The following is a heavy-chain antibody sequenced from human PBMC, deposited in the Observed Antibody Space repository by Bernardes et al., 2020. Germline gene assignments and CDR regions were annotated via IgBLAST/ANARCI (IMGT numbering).Heavy chain of an antibody. CDR1: GFTFSSYS. CDR3: ASVLGNYDFWSGHNWFDP. Sequence: GGSLRLSCAASGFTFSSYSMNWVRQAPGKGLEWVSSISSSSSYIYYADSVKGRFTISRDNAKNSLYLQMNSLRAEDTAVYYCASVLGNYDFWSGHNWFDPWGQGTLVTVSS. CDR2: ISSSSSYI. J-gene: IGHJ5*02. D-gene: IGHD3-3*01. V-gene: IGHV3-21*01.